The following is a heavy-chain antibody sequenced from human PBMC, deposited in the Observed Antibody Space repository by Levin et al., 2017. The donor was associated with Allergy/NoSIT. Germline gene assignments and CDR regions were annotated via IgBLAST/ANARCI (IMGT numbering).Heavy chain of an antibody. D-gene: IGHD3-22*01. J-gene: IGHJ1*01. CDR3: ARDGYYYDSSGLDEYFQH. Sequence: GESLKISCAASGFTVSSNYMSWVRQAPGKGLEWVSVIYSGGSTYYADSVKGRFTISRDNSKNTLYLQMNSLRAEDTAVYYCARDGYYYDSSGLDEYFQHWGQGTLVTVSS. CDR1: GFTVSSNY. V-gene: IGHV3-66*01. CDR2: IYSGGST.